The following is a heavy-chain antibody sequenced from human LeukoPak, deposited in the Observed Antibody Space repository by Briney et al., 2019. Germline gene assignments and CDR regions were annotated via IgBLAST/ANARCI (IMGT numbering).Heavy chain of an antibody. CDR1: GFPFSTND. V-gene: IGHV3-66*02. CDR3: ARGMQLWQSFDF. Sequence: GGSLRLSCAASGFPFSTNDMTWVSQAPGKGLEWVSFIYSGGTTYYPDSVKGRFTISRDNSKNTLYLQMGSLRAEDTAVYYCARGMQLWQSFDFWGQGTLVTVSS. J-gene: IGHJ4*02. CDR2: IYSGGTT. D-gene: IGHD3-10*01.